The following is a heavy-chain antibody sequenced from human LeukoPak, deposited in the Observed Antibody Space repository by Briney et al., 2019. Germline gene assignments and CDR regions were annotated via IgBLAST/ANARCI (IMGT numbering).Heavy chain of an antibody. D-gene: IGHD4-11*01. CDR3: ARVVRLHNWFDP. J-gene: IGHJ5*02. V-gene: IGHV1-8*01. CDR1: GYXFTSYD. CDR2: MNPNSGKT. Sequence: VKVSCTASGYXFTSYDINWVRQATGQGLEWMGWMNPNSGKTGYEQKFQGRVTINRKTSISTAYMELSSLRSEDTAVYYCARVVRLHNWFDPWGQGTLVTVSS.